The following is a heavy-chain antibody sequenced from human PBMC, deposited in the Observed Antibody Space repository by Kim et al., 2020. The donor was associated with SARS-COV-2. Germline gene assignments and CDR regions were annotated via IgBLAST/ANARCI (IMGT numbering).Heavy chain of an antibody. CDR1: GGTFSSYA. V-gene: IGHV1-69*04. D-gene: IGHD3-3*01. Sequence: SVKVSCKASGGTFSSYAISWVRQAPGQGLEWMGRIIPILGIANYAQKFQGRVTITADKSTSTAYMELSSLRSEDTAVYYCARGYDFWSGPDYWGQGTLVTVSS. J-gene: IGHJ4*02. CDR3: ARGYDFWSGPDY. CDR2: IIPILGIA.